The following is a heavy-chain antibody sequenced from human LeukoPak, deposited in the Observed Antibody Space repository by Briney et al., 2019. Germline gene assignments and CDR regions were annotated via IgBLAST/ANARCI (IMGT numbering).Heavy chain of an antibody. D-gene: IGHD3-10*01. CDR2: IRYDGSKK. CDR3: AKNLITMVLPVG. J-gene: IGHJ4*02. Sequence: QSGGSLRLSCAASGFTFSNYGMHWVRQAPGKGLEWVAFIRYDGSKKYYADSVKGRFTISRDNSKNTLYLQMNSLRAEDTAVYYCAKNLITMVLPVGWGQGTLVTVSS. CDR1: GFTFSNYG. V-gene: IGHV3-30*02.